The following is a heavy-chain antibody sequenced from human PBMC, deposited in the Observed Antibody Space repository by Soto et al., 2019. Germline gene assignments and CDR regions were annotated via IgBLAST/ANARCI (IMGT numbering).Heavy chain of an antibody. D-gene: IGHD2-8*02. Sequence: AALKVSCKSSGSTFTSYAVHCVRHTHGQRLELMGWINAGNGNTKYSQKFQGRVTITRDTSASTAYMELSSLRSEDTAVYYCAREIGGGWWDDAFDIWGQGTMVTVSS. CDR3: AREIGGGWWDDAFDI. V-gene: IGHV1-3*01. CDR2: INAGNGNT. CDR1: GSTFTSYA. J-gene: IGHJ3*02.